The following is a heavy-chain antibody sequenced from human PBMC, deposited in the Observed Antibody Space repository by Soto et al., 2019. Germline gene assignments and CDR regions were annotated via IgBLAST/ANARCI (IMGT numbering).Heavy chain of an antibody. V-gene: IGHV3-30-3*01. J-gene: IGHJ6*02. Sequence: GGSLRLSCAASGFTFSSYALHWVRQAPGKGLDWVSVISFDGNNKVYADSVKGRFSISRDNSKNTLFLQMNSLRAEDTAVYYCARAQTDVWSGYEYYYYAMDVWGPGTTVTVSS. CDR1: GFTFSSYA. CDR3: ARAQTDVWSGYEYYYYAMDV. D-gene: IGHD3-3*01. CDR2: ISFDGNNK.